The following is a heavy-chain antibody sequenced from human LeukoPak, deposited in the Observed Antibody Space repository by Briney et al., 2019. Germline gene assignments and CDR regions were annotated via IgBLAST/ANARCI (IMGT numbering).Heavy chain of an antibody. CDR1: GFTVSSNY. J-gene: IGHJ4*02. CDR3: ARPRGYDTRDFDH. D-gene: IGHD3-22*01. V-gene: IGHV3-74*01. Sequence: PGGSLRLSCAASGFTVSSNYMSWVRQAPGKGLEWVSHIRTDGNNAIYADSVKGRFTISRDNARNTLYLQMNGLRAEDTAVYYCARPRGYDTRDFDHWGQGALVTVSS. CDR2: IRTDGNNA.